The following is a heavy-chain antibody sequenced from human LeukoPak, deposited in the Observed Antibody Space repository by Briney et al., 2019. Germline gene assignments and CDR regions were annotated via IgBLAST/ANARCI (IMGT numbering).Heavy chain of an antibody. Sequence: GGSLRLSCAASGFTFSSYSMNWVRQAPGKGLEWVSSISSSSSYIYYADSVKGRFTISRDNAKNSLYLQMNSLRAEDTAVYYCARARSSWEPFDYWGQGTPVTVSS. CDR2: ISSSSSYI. V-gene: IGHV3-21*01. CDR1: GFTFSSYS. CDR3: ARARSSWEPFDY. D-gene: IGHD6-13*01. J-gene: IGHJ4*02.